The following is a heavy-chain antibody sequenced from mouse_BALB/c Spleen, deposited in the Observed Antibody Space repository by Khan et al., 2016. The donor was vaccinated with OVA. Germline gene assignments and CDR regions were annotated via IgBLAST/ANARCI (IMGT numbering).Heavy chain of an antibody. CDR1: GFSLKNYG. Sequence: VQLQESGPGLVAPSQSLSITCTISGFSLKNYGIHWVRQPPGKGLVWLVVIWSDGSTTYNSALKSRLTISKDNSKSQVFLKMNSLQTDDTAMYFCARQPYYHYNVMDYWGQGTSVTVSS. V-gene: IGHV2-6-1*01. CDR3: ARQPYYHYNVMDY. CDR2: IWSDGST. J-gene: IGHJ4*01. D-gene: IGHD2-10*01.